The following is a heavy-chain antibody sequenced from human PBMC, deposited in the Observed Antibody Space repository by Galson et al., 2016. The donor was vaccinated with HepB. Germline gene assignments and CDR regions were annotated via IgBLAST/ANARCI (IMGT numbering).Heavy chain of an antibody. V-gene: IGHV3-23*01. Sequence: SLRLSCAASGFTFSSYAMVWVRQAPGKGLEWISAISGSDGRTYYADSVKGRFTISRDNSKNTLFLPMNSLRDEDTAVYFCARAAGDYGNDGFPNFDYWGQGTLVTVSS. CDR3: ARAAGDYGNDGFPNFDY. D-gene: IGHD4-17*01. CDR1: GFTFSSYA. CDR2: ISGSDGRT. J-gene: IGHJ4*02.